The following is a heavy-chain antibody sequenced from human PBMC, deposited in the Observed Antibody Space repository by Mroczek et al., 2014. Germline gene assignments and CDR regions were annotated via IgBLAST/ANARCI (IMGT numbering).Heavy chain of an antibody. CDR2: ISAYNGNT. J-gene: IGHJ4*02. Sequence: QVQLVQSGAEVKKPGASVKVSCKASGYTFTSYGISWVRQAPGQGLEWMGWISAYNGNTNYAQKLQGRVTMTTDTSTSTAYMELRSLRSDDTAVYYCARAVPFLKQQLVRSYFDYWGQGTPGHRLL. D-gene: IGHD6-13*01. V-gene: IGHV1-18*01. CDR3: ARAVPFLKQQLVRSYFDY. CDR1: GYTFTSYG.